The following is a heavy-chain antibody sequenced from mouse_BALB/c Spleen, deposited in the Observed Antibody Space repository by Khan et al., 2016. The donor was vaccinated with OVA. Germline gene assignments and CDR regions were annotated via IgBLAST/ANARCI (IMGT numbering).Heavy chain of an antibody. CDR3: ARRGLRWDFDY. D-gene: IGHD1-1*01. V-gene: IGHV1-7*01. J-gene: IGHJ2*01. Sequence: QMQLEESGAELAKPGASVKMSCKASGYTVINYWILWVKQRPGQGLEWIGYINPSTGYTEYNQNFKDKATLTADKSSSTAYMQLSSLTSEDSAVYYCARRGLRWDFDYWGQGTTLTVSS. CDR2: INPSTGYT. CDR1: GYTVINYW.